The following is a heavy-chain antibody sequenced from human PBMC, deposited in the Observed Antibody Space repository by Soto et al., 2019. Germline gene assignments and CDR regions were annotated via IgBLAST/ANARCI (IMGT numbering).Heavy chain of an antibody. CDR1: GGSISSSNW. CDR3: ASIDFWSGYSPFDY. D-gene: IGHD3-3*01. J-gene: IGHJ4*02. CDR2: VYHSGST. V-gene: IGHV4-4*02. Sequence: PSETLSLTCAVSGGSISSSNWWSWVRQPPGKGLEWIGEVYHSGSTNYNPSLKSRVTISVDKSKNQFSLKLSSVTAADTAVYYCASIDFWSGYSPFDYWGQGTLVTVSS.